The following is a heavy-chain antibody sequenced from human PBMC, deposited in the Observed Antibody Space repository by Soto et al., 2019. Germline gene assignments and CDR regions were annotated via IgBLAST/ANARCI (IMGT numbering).Heavy chain of an antibody. CDR1: GFTFSSYS. Sequence: GGSLRLSCAASGFTFSSYSMNWVRQAPGKGLEWVSSISSSSSYIYYADSVKGRFTISRNNAKNSLYLQMNSLRAEDTAVYYCARDYYSSSSYYYYYYGMDVWGQGTTVTVSS. D-gene: IGHD6-6*01. J-gene: IGHJ6*02. CDR3: ARDYYSSSSYYYYYYGMDV. CDR2: ISSSSSYI. V-gene: IGHV3-21*01.